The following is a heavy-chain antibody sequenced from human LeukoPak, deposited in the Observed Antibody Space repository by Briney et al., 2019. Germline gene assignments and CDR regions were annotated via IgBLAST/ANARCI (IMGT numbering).Heavy chain of an antibody. Sequence: GGSLRLSCAASGFTFSSYAMSWVRQAPGKGLEWASVIYAGGGTHYGDSVRGRFTISRDISKNAFYLQMNSLRADDTALYYCAREDSAGATFDYWGQGTLVTVSS. CDR2: IYAGGGT. CDR1: GFTFSSYA. D-gene: IGHD2-21*01. V-gene: IGHV3-66*01. CDR3: AREDSAGATFDY. J-gene: IGHJ4*02.